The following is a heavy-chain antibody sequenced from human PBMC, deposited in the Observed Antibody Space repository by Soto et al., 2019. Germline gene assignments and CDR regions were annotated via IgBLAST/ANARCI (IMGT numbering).Heavy chain of an antibody. J-gene: IGHJ6*03. CDR1: GFTFSSYA. CDR2: ISGSGGST. CDR3: AKRGGYYYYGSGSYSSQYDYYYYYYMDV. D-gene: IGHD3-10*01. V-gene: IGHV3-23*01. Sequence: PGGSLRLSCASSGFTFSSYAMSWVRQAPGKGLEWVSAISGSGGSTYYADSVKGRFTISRDNSKNTLYLQMNSLRAEDTAVYYCAKRGGYYYYGSGSYSSQYDYYYYYYMDVWGKGTTVTVSS.